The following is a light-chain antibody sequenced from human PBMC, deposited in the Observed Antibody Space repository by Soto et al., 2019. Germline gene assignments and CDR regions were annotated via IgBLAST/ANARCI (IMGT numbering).Light chain of an antibody. CDR1: QSVSSN. Sequence: EIVMTHSPTTLSASPGESPIFHSTDSQSVSSNLAWYQQKPGQPPRLLIFGASTRATGIPARFSGSGSGTEFTRTIGSLQSEDFAVYSCQQYNNWPRTFGQGTKVDIK. CDR3: QQYNNWPRT. CDR2: GAS. V-gene: IGKV3-15*01. J-gene: IGKJ2*01.